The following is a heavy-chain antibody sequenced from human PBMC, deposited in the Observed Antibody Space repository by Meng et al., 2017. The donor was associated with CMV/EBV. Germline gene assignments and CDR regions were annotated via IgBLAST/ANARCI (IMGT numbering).Heavy chain of an antibody. Sequence: GGSLRLSCAVSGFTLSNYWMHWVRQAPGKGLVWVSRIKSDGSSTNYADSVKGRFTISRDNAKNTLYLQMNSLRAEDTAMYYCARVDGRRGSGDWGSGNWFDPWGQGTLVTVSS. D-gene: IGHD3-10*01. CDR1: GFTLSNYW. J-gene: IGHJ5*02. CDR3: ARVDGRRGSGDWGSGNWFDP. V-gene: IGHV3-74*01. CDR2: IKSDGSST.